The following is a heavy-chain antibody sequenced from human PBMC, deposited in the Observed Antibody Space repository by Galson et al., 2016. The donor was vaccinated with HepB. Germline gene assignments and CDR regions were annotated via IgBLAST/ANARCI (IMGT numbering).Heavy chain of an antibody. J-gene: IGHJ6*02. Sequence: SVKVSCKASGYTFTTYPVNWLRQAPGQGLEWMGWINTNTGNPTFAQDFTGRFVFSLDTSVSTAYLQIISLKAEDTAVYFCARASCGGDCNQYYYYYYGLDVGGQGTTVAVSS. D-gene: IGHD2-21*02. CDR2: INTNTGNP. CDR1: GYTFTTYP. CDR3: ARASCGGDCNQYYYYYYGLDV. V-gene: IGHV7-4-1*02.